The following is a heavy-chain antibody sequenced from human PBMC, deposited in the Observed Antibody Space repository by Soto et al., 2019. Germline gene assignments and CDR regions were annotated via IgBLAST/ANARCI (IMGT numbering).Heavy chain of an antibody. CDR2: ISGSGGCT. CDR3: AKCMTTVTTFPFDI. J-gene: IGHJ3*02. D-gene: IGHD4-17*01. CDR1: GFTFSSYA. V-gene: IGHV3-23*01. Sequence: EVQLLESGGGLVQPGGSLVLSCAASGFTFSSYAMSWVRQSPGKGLEWFSAISGSGGCTYYAASVKGRFTISRDNSKNTLYLQMNSLRAEDTAVYYCAKCMTTVTTFPFDIWGQGTTVTVSS.